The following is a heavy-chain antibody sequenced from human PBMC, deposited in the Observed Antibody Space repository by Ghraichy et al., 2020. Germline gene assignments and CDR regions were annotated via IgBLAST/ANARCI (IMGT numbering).Heavy chain of an antibody. CDR1: GYTFINHD. V-gene: IGHV1-8*03. J-gene: IGHJ5*02. D-gene: IGHD6-25*01. Sequence: ASVKVSCKASGYTFINHDINWVRQAPGQGLEWMGWMTSNSGNTGYAQKFQGRVTFTRDTSISTAYMELSSLRSEDTAVYFCARGSGAGGYDWFVPWGQGTLVSVS. CDR2: MTSNSGNT. CDR3: ARGSGAGGYDWFVP.